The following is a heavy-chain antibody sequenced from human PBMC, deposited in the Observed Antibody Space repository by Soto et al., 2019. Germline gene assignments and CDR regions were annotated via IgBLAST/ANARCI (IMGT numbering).Heavy chain of an antibody. Sequence: PGGSLRLSCAASGFTFSSYSMNWVRQAPGKGLEWVSSISSSSYIYYADSVKGRFTISRDNAKNSLYLQMNSLRAEDTAVYYCARDSFYGSGSSWSYYFDYWGQGTLVTVSS. CDR1: GFTFSSYS. CDR3: ARDSFYGSGSSWSYYFDY. CDR2: ISSSSYI. J-gene: IGHJ4*02. D-gene: IGHD3-10*01. V-gene: IGHV3-21*01.